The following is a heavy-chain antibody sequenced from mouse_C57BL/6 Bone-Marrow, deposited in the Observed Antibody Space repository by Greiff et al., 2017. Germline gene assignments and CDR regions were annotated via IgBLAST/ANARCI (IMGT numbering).Heavy chain of an antibody. V-gene: IGHV3-6*01. CDR1: GYSITSGYY. CDR3: ARERHDYASTLHFPYWYFDV. J-gene: IGHJ1*03. D-gene: IGHD1-1*01. CDR2: ISYDGSN. Sequence: EVQRVESGPGLVKPSQSLSLTCSVTGYSITSGYYWNWIRQFPGNKLEWMGYISYDGSNNYNPSLKNRISITPDTSKNQYFLKLNSVTTNYTATYYSARERHDYASTLHFPYWYFDVWGTGTTVTVSS.